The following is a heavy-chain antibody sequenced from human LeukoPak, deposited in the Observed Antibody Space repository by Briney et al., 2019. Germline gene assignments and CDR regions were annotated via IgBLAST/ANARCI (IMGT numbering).Heavy chain of an antibody. CDR2: INHSGST. D-gene: IGHD1-26*01. CDR1: GGSFSGYY. CDR3: ARGSGSYDY. Sequence: SETLSLTCAVYGGSFSGYYWSWIRQPPGKGLEWIGEINHSGSTNYNPSLKSRVTISVDTSKNQFSLKLSTVTAADTAVYYCARGSGSYDYWGQGTLVTVSS. V-gene: IGHV4-34*01. J-gene: IGHJ4*02.